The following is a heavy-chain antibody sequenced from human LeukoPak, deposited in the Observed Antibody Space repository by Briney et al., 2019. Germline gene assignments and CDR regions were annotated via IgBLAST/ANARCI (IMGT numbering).Heavy chain of an antibody. V-gene: IGHV3-30*03. CDR2: ISYDGSNK. CDR1: GFTFSSYG. Sequence: GGSLRLSCAASGFTFSSYGMHWVRLAQGKGLEWVAVISYDGSNKYYADSVKGRFTISRDNSKNTLYLQMNSLRAEDTAVYYCARKEMAPNWGQGTLVTVSP. D-gene: IGHD5-24*01. J-gene: IGHJ4*02. CDR3: ARKEMAPN.